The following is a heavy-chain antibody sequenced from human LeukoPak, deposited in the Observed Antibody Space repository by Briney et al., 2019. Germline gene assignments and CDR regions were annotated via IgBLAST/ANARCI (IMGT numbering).Heavy chain of an antibody. V-gene: IGHV3-73*01. Sequence: PGGSLRLSCAASGFTFSGSAMHWVRQASGKGLEWVGRIRSKANSYATAYAASVKGRFTISRDDSKNTAYLQMNSLKTEDTAMYYCTRLREGPGDWGQGTLVTVSS. CDR2: IRSKANSYAT. J-gene: IGHJ4*02. D-gene: IGHD7-27*01. CDR1: GFTFSGSA. CDR3: TRLREGPGD.